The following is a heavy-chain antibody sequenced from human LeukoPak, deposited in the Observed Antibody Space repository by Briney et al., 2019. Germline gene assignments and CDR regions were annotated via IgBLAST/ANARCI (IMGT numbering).Heavy chain of an antibody. CDR2: ISGSGGST. V-gene: IGHV3-23*01. CDR3: AKDPQTFIAVALSGY. Sequence: GGSLRLSCAASGFTFSSYAMSWVRQAPGKGLEWVSAISGSGGSTYYADSVKGRFTISRDSSKNTLYLQMNSLRAEDTAVYYCAKDPQTFIAVALSGYWGQGTLVTVSS. CDR1: GFTFSSYA. D-gene: IGHD6-19*01. J-gene: IGHJ4*02.